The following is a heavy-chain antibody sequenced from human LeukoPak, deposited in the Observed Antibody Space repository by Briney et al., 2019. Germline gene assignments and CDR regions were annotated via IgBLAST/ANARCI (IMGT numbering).Heavy chain of an antibody. V-gene: IGHV3-21*01. D-gene: IGHD6-25*01. Sequence: GGSLRFSCAASGFTFSTYNMNWVRQAPGQGLEWVSFISSNSSYIYYEQSGKGRFTITRDNAKNALHLQMNSLRAEDTAVYYCARDSSGGNLDYWGQGTLVIVSS. CDR1: GFTFSTYN. CDR3: ARDSSGGNLDY. CDR2: ISSNSSYI. J-gene: IGHJ4*02.